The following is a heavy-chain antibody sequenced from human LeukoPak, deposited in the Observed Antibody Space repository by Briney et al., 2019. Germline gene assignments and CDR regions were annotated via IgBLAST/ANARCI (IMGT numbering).Heavy chain of an antibody. V-gene: IGHV3-23*01. CDR2: IRESGGST. CDR3: AKGGKWDVTPFDY. J-gene: IGHJ4*02. CDR1: GFTFSSDA. D-gene: IGHD1-26*01. Sequence: GGSLRLSCAASGFTFSSDAMNWVRQAPGKGLEWVTSIRESGGSTFYADSVKGRFTISRDNSKSTLYLQMNNLRAEDTAIYYCAKGGKWDVTPFDYWGQGTLVTVSS.